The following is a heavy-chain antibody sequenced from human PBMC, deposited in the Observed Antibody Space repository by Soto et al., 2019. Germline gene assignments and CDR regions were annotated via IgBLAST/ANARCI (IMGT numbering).Heavy chain of an antibody. CDR2: IYWDDDK. J-gene: IGHJ5*02. Sequence: QITLKESGPPLVKPTQTLTLTCTFSGFSLSTSGVGVGWIRQPPGKALEWLALIYWDDDKRYSPSLKSRLTITKDTSKNQVVLTMTNMDPVDTATYYCAHIRGEVVPAAMRSYVNNWFDPWGQGTLVTVSS. D-gene: IGHD2-2*01. CDR3: AHIRGEVVPAAMRSYVNNWFDP. CDR1: GFSLSTSGVG. V-gene: IGHV2-5*02.